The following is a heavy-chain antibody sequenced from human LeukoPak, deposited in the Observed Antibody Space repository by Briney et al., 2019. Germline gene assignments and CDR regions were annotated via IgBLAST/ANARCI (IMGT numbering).Heavy chain of an antibody. D-gene: IGHD5-18*01. CDR1: GFTFDDYA. CDR2: ISGDGGST. V-gene: IGHV3-43*02. CDR3: AKALDTAYYYYGMDV. J-gene: IGHJ6*02. Sequence: GGSLRLSCAASGFTFDDYAMHWVRQAPGKGLEWVSLISGDGGSTYYADSVKGRFTISRDNSKNSLYLQMSSLRTEDTALYYCAKALDTAYYYYGMDVWGQGTTVTVSS.